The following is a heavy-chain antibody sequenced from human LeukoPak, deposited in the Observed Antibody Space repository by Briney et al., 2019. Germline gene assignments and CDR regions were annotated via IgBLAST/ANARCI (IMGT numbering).Heavy chain of an antibody. CDR2: ISWNSGSI. CDR3: AKDEAYSSGYS. D-gene: IGHD6-19*01. Sequence: PGRSLRLSCAASGFTFDDYAMHWVRQAPGKGLEWVSGISWNSGSIGYADSVKGRFTISRDNAKNSLYPQMNSLRAEDTALYYCAKDEAYSSGYSWGQGTLVTVSS. CDR1: GFTFDDYA. V-gene: IGHV3-9*01. J-gene: IGHJ4*02.